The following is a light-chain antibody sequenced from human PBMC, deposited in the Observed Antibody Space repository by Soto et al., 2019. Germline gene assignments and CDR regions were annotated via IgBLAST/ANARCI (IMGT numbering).Light chain of an antibody. Sequence: EIEMTQSPATLSVSPGERAIISCRASQSVSSYLAWYQPKPCQAPSLLIYGASTRATGIPARFSGSGSGTESPLTIRSLQAEYPAVYYCQQYDNRWTFGQGTKLDIK. CDR3: QQYDNRWT. J-gene: IGKJ1*01. CDR1: QSVSSY. V-gene: IGKV3-15*01. CDR2: GAS.